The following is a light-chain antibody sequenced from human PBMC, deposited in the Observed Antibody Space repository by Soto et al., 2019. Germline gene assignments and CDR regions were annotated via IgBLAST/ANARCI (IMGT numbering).Light chain of an antibody. CDR1: SSDIVRYNY. V-gene: IGLV2-14*01. CDR2: DVS. Sequence: QSALTQPASVSGSPGQSITISCTGTSSDIVRYNYVSWYQQYPGKAPKFMIYDVSNRPSGVSNRFSGSKSGNTASLTISGLQAEDEADYYCSSYISSSTYVFGTGTKVTVL. CDR3: SSYISSSTYV. J-gene: IGLJ1*01.